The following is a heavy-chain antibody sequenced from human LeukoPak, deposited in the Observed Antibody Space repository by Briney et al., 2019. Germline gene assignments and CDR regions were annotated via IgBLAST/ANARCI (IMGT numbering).Heavy chain of an antibody. D-gene: IGHD2-2*01. Sequence: ASVKVSCKTSGYTFTGYYMHWVRQAPGQGLEWMGIINPSGGSTSYAQKFQGRVTMTRDTSTSTVYMELSSLRSEDTAVYYCAREGSRSSMDDDRAIDPWGQGTLVTVSS. V-gene: IGHV1-46*01. CDR3: AREGSRSSMDDDRAIDP. CDR1: GYTFTGYY. J-gene: IGHJ5*02. CDR2: INPSGGST.